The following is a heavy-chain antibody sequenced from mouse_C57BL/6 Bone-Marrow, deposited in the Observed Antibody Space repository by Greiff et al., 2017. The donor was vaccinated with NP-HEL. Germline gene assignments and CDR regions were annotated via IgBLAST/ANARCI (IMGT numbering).Heavy chain of an antibody. V-gene: IGHV1-55*01. D-gene: IGHD4-1*01. Sequence: QVQLQQSGAELVKPGASVKMSCKASGYTFTSYWITWVKQRPGQGLEGIGDIYPGSGSTKYNEKFKSKATLTVDTSSSTAYMQLSSLTSEDSAVYYCARELGRGFAYWGQGTLVTVSA. J-gene: IGHJ3*01. CDR2: IYPGSGST. CDR1: GYTFTSYW. CDR3: ARELGRGFAY.